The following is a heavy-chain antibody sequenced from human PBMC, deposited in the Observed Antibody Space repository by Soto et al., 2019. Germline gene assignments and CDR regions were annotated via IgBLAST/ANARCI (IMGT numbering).Heavy chain of an antibody. V-gene: IGHV1-3*01. CDR2: INAGNGNT. CDR1: GYTFTSYA. J-gene: IGHJ4*02. Sequence: QVQLVQSGAEVKKPGASVKVSCKASGYTFTSYAMHWVRQAPGQRLEWMVWINAGNGNTKYSQKFQGRVTITRDTSASTAYMELSSLRSEDTAVYYCARGYCSGGSCQPPAYWGQGTLVTVSS. CDR3: ARGYCSGGSCQPPAY. D-gene: IGHD2-15*01.